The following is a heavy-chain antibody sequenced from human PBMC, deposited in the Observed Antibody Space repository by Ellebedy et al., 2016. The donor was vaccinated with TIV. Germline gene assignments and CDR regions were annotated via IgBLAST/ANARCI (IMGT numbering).Heavy chain of an antibody. V-gene: IGHV1-3*01. J-gene: IGHJ4*02. CDR1: GYTFTSYG. CDR2: INAGNGNT. D-gene: IGHD2-2*01. Sequence: AASVKVSCKASGYTFTSYGISWVRQAPGQRLEWMGWINAGNGNTKYSQKFQGRVTITRDTYASTAYMELSSLRSEDTAVYYCARRSTSFDYWGQGTLVTVSS. CDR3: ARRSTSFDY.